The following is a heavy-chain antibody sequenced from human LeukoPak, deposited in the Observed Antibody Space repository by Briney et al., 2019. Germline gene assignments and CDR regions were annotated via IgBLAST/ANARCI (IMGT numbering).Heavy chain of an antibody. CDR1: GFTVSSNY. V-gene: IGHV3-66*02. J-gene: IGHJ3*02. D-gene: IGHD3-22*01. CDR3: ARDLHGYDACDI. Sequence: PGGCLRLFCAASGFTVSSNYMSWVRQAPGKGLEWVSVIYSGGSTYYADSVKGRFTISRDDSKNTLYLQMNSLRAEDTAVYYCARDLHGYDACDIWGQGTMVTVSS. CDR2: IYSGGST.